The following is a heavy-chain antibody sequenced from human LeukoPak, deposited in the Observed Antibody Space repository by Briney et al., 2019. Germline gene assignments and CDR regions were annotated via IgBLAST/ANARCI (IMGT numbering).Heavy chain of an antibody. CDR1: GFTFSSYG. Sequence: GGSLRLSCAASGFTFSSYGMHWVRQAPGKGLEWVAFIRYDGSNKYYADSVKGRFTISRDNSKNTLYLQMNSLRAEDTALYYCAKGLTYSYGTADDYWGQGTLVTVSS. CDR2: IRYDGSNK. V-gene: IGHV3-30*02. J-gene: IGHJ4*02. D-gene: IGHD5-18*01. CDR3: AKGLTYSYGTADDY.